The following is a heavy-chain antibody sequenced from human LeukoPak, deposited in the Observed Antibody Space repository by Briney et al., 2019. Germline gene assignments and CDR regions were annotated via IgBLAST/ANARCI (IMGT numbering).Heavy chain of an antibody. Sequence: SAKDSCKASGGTFSSYAISWVRQDPGQGLEWMGGIIPIFGSANYAQKYQGRVTITADESTSTAYMELSSLRSEDTAVYYCARSGCSGGSCSYNLWGRGTLVTVSS. CDR2: IIPIFGSA. D-gene: IGHD2-15*01. J-gene: IGHJ2*01. V-gene: IGHV1-69*01. CDR3: ARSGCSGGSCSYNL. CDR1: GGTFSSYA.